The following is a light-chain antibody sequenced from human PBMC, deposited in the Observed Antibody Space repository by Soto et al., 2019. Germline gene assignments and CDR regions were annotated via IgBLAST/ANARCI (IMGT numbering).Light chain of an antibody. J-gene: IGKJ1*01. CDR1: QSISSY. CDR2: AAS. CDR3: HQYQSYS. V-gene: IGKV1-39*01. Sequence: DIQMTQSPSSLSASVVDRFTITCRASQSISSYLNWYQQKPGKAPKLLIYAASSLQSGVPSRFSGSGSGTDFTLTISSLQPDDFATYYCHQYQSYSFGQGTKVDI.